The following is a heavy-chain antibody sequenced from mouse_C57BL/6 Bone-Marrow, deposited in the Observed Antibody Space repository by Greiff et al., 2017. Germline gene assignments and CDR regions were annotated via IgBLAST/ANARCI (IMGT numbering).Heavy chain of an antibody. CDR2: IHPNSGST. CDR1: GYTFTSYW. V-gene: IGHV1-64*01. CDR3: ARSDYGGY. D-gene: IGHD1-1*02. J-gene: IGHJ2*01. Sequence: VQLQQPGAELVKPGASVMLSCKASGYTFTSYWLHWVKQRPGQGLEWIGMIHPNSGSTNNNEKLQSKATLTVDKSSSTAYMQLSSLTSEDTAVYYCARSDYGGYWGQGTTLTVSS.